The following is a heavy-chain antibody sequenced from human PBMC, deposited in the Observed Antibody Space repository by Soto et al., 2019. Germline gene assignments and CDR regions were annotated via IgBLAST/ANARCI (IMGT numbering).Heavy chain of an antibody. CDR2: VHQRGSN. CDR1: SGSISNSEW. J-gene: IGHJ4*02. V-gene: IGHV4-4*02. CDR3: AGRMGTRPA. D-gene: IGHD2-2*01. Sequence: QVQLQESGPGLVKPSETLSLTCAVTSGSISNSEWWTWVRQPPGKGLEWIGEVHQRGSNNFNPSLKSRVTISIDKSENHFSLRLSSVTAADTAVYYCAGRMGTRPAWGQGTVVTVSS.